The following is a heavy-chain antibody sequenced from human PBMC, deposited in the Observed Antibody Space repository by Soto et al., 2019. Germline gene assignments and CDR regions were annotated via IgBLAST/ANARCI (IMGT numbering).Heavy chain of an antibody. Sequence: ASVKVSCKASGYTFTDYYMHWVRQAPGQGLEWMGWINPNSGGTNYAQKFQGWVTMTRDTSVSTAYMDLSRLRSDDTAVYYCARARTPTMVRGVETFYYGLDVWGQGTTVTVSS. J-gene: IGHJ6*02. CDR3: ARARTPTMVRGVETFYYGLDV. CDR1: GYTFTDYY. D-gene: IGHD3-10*01. CDR2: INPNSGGT. V-gene: IGHV1-2*04.